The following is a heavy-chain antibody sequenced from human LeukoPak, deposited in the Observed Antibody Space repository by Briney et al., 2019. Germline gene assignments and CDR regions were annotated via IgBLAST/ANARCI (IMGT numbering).Heavy chain of an antibody. Sequence: PSETLSLTCTVSGGSISSSSYYWGWIRQPPGKGLEWIASIYYSESTYYNPSLKSRLNISVDTSKNQLSLNLSSVTAADTAVYYCARRLAGYSLGGNYWGQGTLVTVSS. CDR3: ARRLAGYSLGGNY. CDR1: GGSISSSSYY. D-gene: IGHD4-23*01. J-gene: IGHJ4*02. CDR2: IYYSEST. V-gene: IGHV4-39*01.